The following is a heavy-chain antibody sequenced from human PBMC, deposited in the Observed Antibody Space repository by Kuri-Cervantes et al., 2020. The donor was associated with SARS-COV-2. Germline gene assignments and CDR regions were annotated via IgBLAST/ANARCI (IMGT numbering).Heavy chain of an antibody. V-gene: IGHV3-21*01. CDR1: GFTFSSYS. J-gene: IGHJ6*03. CDR3: AREILEAAAGFLYYYYYYYMDV. CDR2: ISSSSSYI. D-gene: IGHD6-13*01. Sequence: GESLKISCAASGFTFSSYSMNWVRQAPGKGLEWVSSISSSSSYIYYADSVKGRFTISRDNAKNTLYLQMNSLRAEDTAVYYCAREILEAAAGFLYYYYYYYMDVWGKGTTVTVSS.